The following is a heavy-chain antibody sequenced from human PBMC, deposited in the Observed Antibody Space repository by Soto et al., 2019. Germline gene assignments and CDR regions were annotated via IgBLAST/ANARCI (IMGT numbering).Heavy chain of an antibody. V-gene: IGHV3-23*01. D-gene: IGHD3-10*01. Sequence: PGGSLRLSCEASGFPFNTYAMTWFRQLPGMGLELVSTTSIGGNTDFAESVRGRFSVSRDNSKNTLYLQMTNLRAEDAAIYFCAKVLRPGLVVPTKSGFDPWGQGTRVTVSS. CDR2: TSIGGNT. J-gene: IGHJ5*02. CDR1: GFPFNTYA. CDR3: AKVLRPGLVVPTKSGFDP.